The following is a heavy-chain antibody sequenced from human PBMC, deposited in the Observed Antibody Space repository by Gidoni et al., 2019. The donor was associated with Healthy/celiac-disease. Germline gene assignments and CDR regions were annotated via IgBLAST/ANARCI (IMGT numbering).Heavy chain of an antibody. Sequence: QVQLVQSGAEVKKPGASVKVSCKVSGSTLTALSMHWVRQAPGKGLEWMGGFAPEDGETIYAQKFQGRVTMTEDTSTDTAYMELSSLRSEDTAVYYGATEGITIFGVATPLDVWGQGTTVTVSS. CDR2: FAPEDGET. J-gene: IGHJ6*02. CDR1: GSTLTALS. V-gene: IGHV1-24*01. CDR3: ATEGITIFGVATPLDV. D-gene: IGHD3-3*01.